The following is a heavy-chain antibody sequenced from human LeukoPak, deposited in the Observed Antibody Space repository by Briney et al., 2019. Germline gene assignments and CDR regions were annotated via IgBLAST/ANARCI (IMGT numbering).Heavy chain of an antibody. CDR2: IYYSGST. CDR1: GGSISSGGYY. Sequence: SQTLSLTCSVSGGSISSGGYYWSWIRQHPGKGLEWIGYIYYSGSTYYNPSLKSRVTISVDTSKNQFSLKLSSVTAADTAVYYCARVLLGYCSGGSCYSPYFDYWGQGTLVTVSS. CDR3: ARVLLGYCSGGSCYSPYFDY. V-gene: IGHV4-31*03. J-gene: IGHJ4*02. D-gene: IGHD2-15*01.